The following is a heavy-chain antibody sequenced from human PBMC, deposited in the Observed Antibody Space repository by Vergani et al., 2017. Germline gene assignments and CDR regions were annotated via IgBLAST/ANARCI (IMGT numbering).Heavy chain of an antibody. J-gene: IGHJ3*02. CDR3: ARSSGAFDS. CDR1: GYTFTGYY. CDR2: INPNSGGT. D-gene: IGHD6-6*01. V-gene: IGHV1-2*02. Sequence: QVQLVQSGAEGKKPGASLKVSCKASGYTFTGYYMHGVRQAPGQGLEWMGWINPNSGGTNYAQKFQGRVTMTRATSISPAYMELSRLRSNDTAVYYCARSSGAFDSWGQGTMVTVSS.